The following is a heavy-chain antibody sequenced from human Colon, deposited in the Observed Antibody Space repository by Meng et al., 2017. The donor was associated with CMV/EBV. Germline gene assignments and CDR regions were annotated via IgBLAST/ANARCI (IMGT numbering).Heavy chain of an antibody. Sequence: LQQWGGGLSKPSGPLSPPRAVFGGSFSEYYWSWIRHPPGRGLEWIGEIRHSGSTSYSYNSSLKSRVTISIDTSKNQFSLELTSVTAADTAVYYCAGGSYQAWELLHYWGQGTLVTVS. D-gene: IGHD1-26*01. V-gene: IGHV4-34*01. CDR2: IRHSGSTSY. CDR3: AGGSYQAWELLHY. CDR1: GGSFSEYY. J-gene: IGHJ4*02.